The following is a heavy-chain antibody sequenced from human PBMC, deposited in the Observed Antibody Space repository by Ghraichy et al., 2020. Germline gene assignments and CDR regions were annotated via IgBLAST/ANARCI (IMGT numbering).Heavy chain of an antibody. CDR3: AKDVEEMATIWAY. CDR1: GFTFSSYA. J-gene: IGHJ4*02. V-gene: IGHV3-23*01. Sequence: GESLNISCAASGFTFSSYAMSWVRQAPGKGLEWVSAISGSGGSTYYADSVKGRFTISRDNSKNTLYLQMNSLRAEDTAVYYCAKDVEEMATIWAYWGQGTLVTVSS. D-gene: IGHD5-24*01. CDR2: ISGSGGST.